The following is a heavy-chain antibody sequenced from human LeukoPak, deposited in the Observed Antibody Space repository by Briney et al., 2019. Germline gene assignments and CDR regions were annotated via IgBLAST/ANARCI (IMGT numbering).Heavy chain of an antibody. CDR2: IYHSGST. V-gene: IGHV4-39*07. D-gene: IGHD3-10*01. CDR1: GGSISSSSYY. CDR3: ARGRRVRGVIITPYFDY. Sequence: PSETLSLTCTVSGGSISSSSYYWGWIRQPPGKGLEWIGSIYHSGSTYYNPSLKSRVTISVDTSKNQFSLKLSSVTAADTAVYYCARGRRVRGVIITPYFDYWGQGTLVTVSS. J-gene: IGHJ4*02.